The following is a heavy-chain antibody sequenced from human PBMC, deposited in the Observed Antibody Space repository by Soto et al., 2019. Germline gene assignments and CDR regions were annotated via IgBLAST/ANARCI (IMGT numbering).Heavy chain of an antibody. J-gene: IGHJ6*02. CDR1: GGSISSTNW. V-gene: IGHV4-4*02. Sequence: PWQTLCLPCAVSGGSISSTNWWSWVRQPPGKGLEWIGEIYCSGTTKFNRSLKSRISMLVDKSKNHFSLTLTSVTAADTAVDYGGRAGGRFYGMDGWGQESTVAVSS. CDR2: IYCSGTT. CDR3: GRAGGRFYGMDG.